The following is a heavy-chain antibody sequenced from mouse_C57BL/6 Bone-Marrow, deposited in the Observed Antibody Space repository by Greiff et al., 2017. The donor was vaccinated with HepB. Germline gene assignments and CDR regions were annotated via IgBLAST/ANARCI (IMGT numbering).Heavy chain of an antibody. Sequence: EVKLMESGGGLVQPGGSMKLSCVASGFTFSNYWMNWVRQSPEKGLEWVAQIRLKSDNYATHYAESVKGRFTISRDDSKSSVYLQMNNLRAEDTGIYYCTGRGWLLFFDYWGQGTTLTVSS. CDR2: IRLKSDNYAT. V-gene: IGHV6-3*01. J-gene: IGHJ2*01. D-gene: IGHD2-3*01. CDR3: TGRGWLLFFDY. CDR1: GFTFSNYW.